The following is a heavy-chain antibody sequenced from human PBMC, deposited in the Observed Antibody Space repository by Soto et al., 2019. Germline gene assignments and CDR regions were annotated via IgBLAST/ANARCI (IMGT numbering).Heavy chain of an antibody. Sequence: GGSLRLSCAASGFSISSNAVYWVRQAPGKGLEWVSGISERGDTTHYADSVKGRFTISRDTSKNTLYLQLNTLRADDTAVYYCAKDKPGTTSFDYWGQGILVTVSS. J-gene: IGHJ4*02. V-gene: IGHV3-23*01. D-gene: IGHD1-1*01. CDR1: GFSISSNA. CDR3: AKDKPGTTSFDY. CDR2: ISERGDTT.